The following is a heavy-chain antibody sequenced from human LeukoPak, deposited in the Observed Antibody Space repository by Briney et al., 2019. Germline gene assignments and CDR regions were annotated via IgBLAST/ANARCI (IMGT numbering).Heavy chain of an antibody. CDR1: GFTFNSYG. CDR2: ISSSGSTI. D-gene: IGHD3-10*01. CDR3: ARDRSTMVRGVIGY. J-gene: IGHJ4*02. Sequence: PGGSLRLSCAASGFTFNSYGMHWVRQAPGKGLEWVSYISSSGSTIYYADSVKGRFTISRDNAKNSLYLQMNSLRAEDTAVYYCARDRSTMVRGVIGYWGQGTLVTVSS. V-gene: IGHV3-48*04.